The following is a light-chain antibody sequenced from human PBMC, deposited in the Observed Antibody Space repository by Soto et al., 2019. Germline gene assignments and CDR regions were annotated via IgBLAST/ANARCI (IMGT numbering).Light chain of an antibody. CDR1: QSVSSSH. CDR3: QQYGSSPWT. V-gene: IGKV3-20*01. Sequence: EIVLTQSPGTLSLSPGERGTLSCRASQSVSSSHLAWYQQKPGQAPRLLIYGASSRATGIQDRFSGSGSGTDFSLTISRLEPEDFAVYYCQQYGSSPWTFGQGTKVEVK. J-gene: IGKJ1*01. CDR2: GAS.